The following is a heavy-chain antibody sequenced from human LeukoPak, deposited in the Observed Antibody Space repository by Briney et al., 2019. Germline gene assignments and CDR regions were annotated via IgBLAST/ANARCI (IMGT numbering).Heavy chain of an antibody. CDR2: ISPTGSTT. CDR3: ARGPSSNWSGLDF. V-gene: IGHV3-74*01. D-gene: IGHD6-13*01. Sequence: GGSLRLSCAASGFTFSGFGMNWVRQAPGKGLVWVSRISPTGSTTSYADSVKGRFTVSRDNAKNTLYLQVNNLRAEDTAVYYCARGPSSNWSGLDFWGQGTLLTVSS. CDR1: GFTFSGFG. J-gene: IGHJ4*02.